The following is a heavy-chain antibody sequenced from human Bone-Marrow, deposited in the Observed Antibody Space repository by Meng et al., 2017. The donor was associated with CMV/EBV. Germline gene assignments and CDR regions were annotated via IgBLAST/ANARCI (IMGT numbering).Heavy chain of an antibody. D-gene: IGHD2-2*01. CDR1: GGSVSSGNCY. Sequence: SETLSLTCTVSGGSVSSGNCYWSWIRQPPGKGLEWIGFIHYTGPSNFNPSLESRVTISVDTSKNQFSLKLTSVSAADTAVYYCARRGRSSSPYYYAVDVWGQGTTVTVSS. CDR2: IHYTGPS. CDR3: ARRGRSSSPYYYAVDV. V-gene: IGHV4-61*01. J-gene: IGHJ6*02.